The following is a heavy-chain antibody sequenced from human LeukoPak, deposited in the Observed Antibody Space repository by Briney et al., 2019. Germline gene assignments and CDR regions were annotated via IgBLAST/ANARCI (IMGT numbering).Heavy chain of an antibody. CDR1: GASINTSY. V-gene: IGHV4-59*08. CDR2: IYYSGYT. J-gene: IGHJ6*02. Sequence: PSETLSLTCTVSGASINTSYWSWIRQPPGQGLEWIGFIYYSGYTNYNPSLKSRVTISLHTSKTQFSLNLSSVTAADTAVYYCARGRYKYSMDVWGQGTTVTVSS. D-gene: IGHD2-2*02. CDR3: ARGRYKYSMDV.